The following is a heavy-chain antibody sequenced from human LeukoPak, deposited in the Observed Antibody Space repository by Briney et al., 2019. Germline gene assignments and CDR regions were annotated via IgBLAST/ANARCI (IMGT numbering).Heavy chain of an antibody. CDR2: IKQDGSEK. V-gene: IGHV3-7*01. D-gene: IGHD6-6*01. CDR3: ARDDRDISSFRFDY. Sequence: GGSLRLSCAASGFTFSSYRMTWIRQAPGKGLEWVANIKQDGSEKYYVDSVKGRFTISRDNAKDSLHLQMNSLRAEDTAVYYCARDDRDISSFRFDYWGHGILVTVSS. CDR1: GFTFSSYR. J-gene: IGHJ4*01.